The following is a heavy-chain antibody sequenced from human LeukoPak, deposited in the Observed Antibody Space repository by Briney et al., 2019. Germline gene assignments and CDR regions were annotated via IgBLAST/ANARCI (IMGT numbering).Heavy chain of an antibody. Sequence: GASVKVSCKVSGYTLTELSMHWVRQAPGKGLEWKGGFDPEDGETIYAQKFQGRVTMTEDTSTDTAYMELSSLRSEDTAVYYCARDRSADWGLSREYAFDYWGQGTLVTVSS. J-gene: IGHJ4*02. CDR3: ARDRSADWGLSREYAFDY. CDR1: GYTLTELS. V-gene: IGHV1-24*01. CDR2: FDPEDGET. D-gene: IGHD3-16*02.